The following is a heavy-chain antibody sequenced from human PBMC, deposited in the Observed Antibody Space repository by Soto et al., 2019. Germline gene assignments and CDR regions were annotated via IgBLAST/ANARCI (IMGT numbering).Heavy chain of an antibody. J-gene: IGHJ5*02. CDR1: GFTFGDSY. CDR3: VRGGGGGLFDP. V-gene: IGHV3-11*06. CDR2: LSPGSRYP. Sequence: QVQLVESGGGLVPPGGSLRLSCAGSGFTFGDSYMSWIRQAPGKGLEWLSYLSPGSRYPAYADSVKGRFTISRDNARRSLFLQMTSLTAEDTAMYYCVRGGGGGLFDPWGQGTMVTVSS. D-gene: IGHD2-15*01.